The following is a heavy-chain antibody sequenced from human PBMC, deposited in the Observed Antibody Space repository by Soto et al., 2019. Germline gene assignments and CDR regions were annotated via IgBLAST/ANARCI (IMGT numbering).Heavy chain of an antibody. CDR1: GFTFSNYA. Sequence: PGGSLRLSCSASGFTFSNYAMHWVRQAPGKGLEWVAHISYEGSNKYYADSVNGRFTISRDKSKNTLYLQMDSLRTEDTAMYYCARGYYNSSGYYLDYWGQGTLVTVSS. V-gene: IGHV3-30*04. CDR3: ARGYYNSSGYYLDY. D-gene: IGHD3-22*01. J-gene: IGHJ4*02. CDR2: ISYEGSNK.